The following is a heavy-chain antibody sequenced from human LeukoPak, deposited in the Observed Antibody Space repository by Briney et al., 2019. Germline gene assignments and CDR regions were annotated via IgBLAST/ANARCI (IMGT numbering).Heavy chain of an antibody. J-gene: IGHJ4*02. D-gene: IGHD6-6*01. Sequence: GGSLRLSCAASGFTFSSYSMNWVRQAPGKGLEWVSSISSSSSYIYYADSVKGRFTISRDNAKNSLYLQMNSLRAEDTAVYYSARDKSAARGYYFDYWGQGTLVTVSS. V-gene: IGHV3-21*01. CDR1: GFTFSSYS. CDR2: ISSSSSYI. CDR3: ARDKSAARGYYFDY.